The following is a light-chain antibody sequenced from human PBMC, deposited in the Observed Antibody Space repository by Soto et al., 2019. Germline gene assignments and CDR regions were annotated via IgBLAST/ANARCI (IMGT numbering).Light chain of an antibody. V-gene: IGKV1-39*01. J-gene: IGKJ4*01. Sequence: DIQMTQSPSSLSASVGDRVTVTCRTSLTISKSLNWYQQKPGKAPKVLIYGVSNLQSGVPSRFSGSGSGTDFTLTISSVQPEDSATYYCQQSYGAPLTFGGGTIVEIK. CDR3: QQSYGAPLT. CDR1: LTISKS. CDR2: GVS.